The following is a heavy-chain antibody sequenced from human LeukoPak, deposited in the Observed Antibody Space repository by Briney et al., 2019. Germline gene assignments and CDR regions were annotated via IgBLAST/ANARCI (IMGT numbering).Heavy chain of an antibody. D-gene: IGHD1-20*01. J-gene: IGHJ5*02. V-gene: IGHV1-2*02. CDR1: GYTFTGYY. Sequence: ASVKVSCKASGYTFTGYYMHWVRQAPGQGLEWMGWINPNSGGTNYAQKFQGRVTMTRDTSISTAYMELSRLRSDDTAVYYCASDKGITGTTWFDPWGQGTLVTVSS. CDR2: INPNSGGT. CDR3: ASDKGITGTTWFDP.